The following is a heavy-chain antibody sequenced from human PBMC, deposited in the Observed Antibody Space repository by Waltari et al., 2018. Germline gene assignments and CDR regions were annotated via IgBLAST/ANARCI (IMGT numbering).Heavy chain of an antibody. Sequence: QVQLQESGPGLVKPSETLSLTCTVSGGSISSYYWSWIRQPPGKGLEWIGYIYYSGSNNYNPPLKSRVTISVDTSKNQFSLKLSSVTAADTAVYYCARDFWSGGVVEGDYYGMDVWGQGTTVTVSS. J-gene: IGHJ6*02. CDR1: GGSISSYY. D-gene: IGHD3-3*01. CDR2: IYYSGSN. V-gene: IGHV4-59*01. CDR3: ARDFWSGGVVEGDYYGMDV.